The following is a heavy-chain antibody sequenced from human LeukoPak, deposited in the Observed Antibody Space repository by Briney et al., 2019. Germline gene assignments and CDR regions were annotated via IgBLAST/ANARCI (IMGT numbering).Heavy chain of an antibody. V-gene: IGHV1-18*01. CDR2: ISAYNGNT. CDR3: ASGRTAAGPMDY. CDR1: GYTFTSYG. J-gene: IGHJ4*02. Sequence: ASVKVSCKSSGYTFTSYGISWVRQAPAQGLEWMGWISAYNGNTNYAQKLQGRVTMTTDTSTSTAYMELRSLRSDDTAVYYCASGRTAAGPMDYWGQGTLVTVSS. D-gene: IGHD6-13*01.